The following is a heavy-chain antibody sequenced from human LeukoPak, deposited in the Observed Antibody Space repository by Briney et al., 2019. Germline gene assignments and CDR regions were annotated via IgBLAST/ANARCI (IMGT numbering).Heavy chain of an antibody. CDR2: IMPIFGTA. J-gene: IGHJ3*02. D-gene: IGHD4-17*01. CDR3: ARARDDYGEYHAFDI. Sequence: SVKVSCKASGGTFSSYAISWVRQAPGQGLEWMGRIMPIFGTANYAQKFQGRVTITTDESTSTAYMELSSLRSEDTAVYYCARARDDYGEYHAFDIWGQGTMVTVSS. CDR1: GGTFSSYA. V-gene: IGHV1-69*05.